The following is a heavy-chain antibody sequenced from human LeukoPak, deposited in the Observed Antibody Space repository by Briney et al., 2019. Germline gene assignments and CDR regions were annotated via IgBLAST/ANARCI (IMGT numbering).Heavy chain of an antibody. CDR1: GFPFSSYG. J-gene: IGHJ4*02. CDR2: ISYDGSNK. CDR3: AKDSYYDSSGYYSVFDY. D-gene: IGHD3-22*01. Sequence: GGSLRLSCAASGFPFSSYGMHWVRQAPGKGLEWVAVISYDGSNKYYADSVKGRFTISRDNSKNTLYLQMNSLRAEDTAVYYCAKDSYYDSSGYYSVFDYWGQGTLVTVSS. V-gene: IGHV3-30*18.